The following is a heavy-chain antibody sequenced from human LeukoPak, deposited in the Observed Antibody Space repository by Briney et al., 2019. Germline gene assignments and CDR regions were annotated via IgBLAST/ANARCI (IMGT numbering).Heavy chain of an antibody. CDR3: ARATRTSGSYEFDC. V-gene: IGHV3-11*04. Sequence: GGSLRLSCAASGFTFSDYYMSWIRQAPGKGLEWVSYISSSGDAIYYADSVKGRFTISRDNAKNSLYLQVNSLRVEDTSIYYCARATRTSGSYEFDCWGQGTLVTVTS. CDR2: ISSSGDAI. CDR1: GFTFSDYY. J-gene: IGHJ4*02. D-gene: IGHD1-26*01.